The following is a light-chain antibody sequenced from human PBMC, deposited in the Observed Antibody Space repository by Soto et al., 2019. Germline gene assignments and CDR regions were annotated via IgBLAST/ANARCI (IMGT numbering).Light chain of an antibody. CDR2: GAS. J-gene: IGKJ1*01. V-gene: IGKV3-15*01. Sequence: EIVMTQSPATLSVSPGEIPTLCCWSSQRVSSNLGWYQQKPGHSPRLLIYGASTSATGIPARLSLSGSRTEFTLTSRSLEPEGFAVCYCQQYNNWPPAWTLGKWAKVDIK. CDR3: QQYNNWPPAWT. CDR1: QRVSSN.